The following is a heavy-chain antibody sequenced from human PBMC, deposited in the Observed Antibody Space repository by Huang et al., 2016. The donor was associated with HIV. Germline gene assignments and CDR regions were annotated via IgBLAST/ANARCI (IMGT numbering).Heavy chain of an antibody. CDR3: AREIMISFGGPFDS. D-gene: IGHD3-16*01. CDR1: GGSFMGYF. Sequence: QVQLEQWGARLLKPSEPLSLTCAVYGGSFMGYFWDWIRQSPGKGLDWIGQINHAVVTDYNPSLKSRATISVDTSKNQFSLKLTSVPAADTAIYYCAREIMISFGGPFDSWGHGNLVTVSS. J-gene: IGHJ5*01. V-gene: IGHV4-34*02. CDR2: INHAVVT.